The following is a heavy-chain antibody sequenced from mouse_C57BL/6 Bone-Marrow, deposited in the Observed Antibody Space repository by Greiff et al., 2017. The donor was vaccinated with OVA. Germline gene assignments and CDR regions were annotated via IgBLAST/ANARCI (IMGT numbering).Heavy chain of an antibody. CDR3: ARRVMSGSSWYFDV. CDR2: IYPGSGNN. D-gene: IGHD1-1*01. Sequence: VQLQQSGAELAGPGASVKLSCKASGYTFTSYGISWVKQRTGQGLEWIGEIYPGSGNNYYNEKFKGKATLTADKSSSTAYMELRSLTSEDSAVYFCARRVMSGSSWYFDVWGTGTTVTVSS. CDR1: GYTFTSYG. V-gene: IGHV1-81*01. J-gene: IGHJ1*03.